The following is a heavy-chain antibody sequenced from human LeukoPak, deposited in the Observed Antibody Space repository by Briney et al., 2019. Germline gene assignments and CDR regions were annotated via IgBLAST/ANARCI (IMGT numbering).Heavy chain of an antibody. CDR2: ISWNSGSI. CDR3: AKGLRYFDWLSPLSN. J-gene: IGHJ4*02. CDR1: GNYW. V-gene: IGHV3-9*01. D-gene: IGHD3-9*01. Sequence: GGPLRLSCAASGNYWMHWVRQAPGKGLEWVSGISWNSGSIGYADSVKGRFTISRDNAKNSLYLQMNSLRAEDTALYYCAKGLRYFDWLSPLSNWGQGTLVTVSS.